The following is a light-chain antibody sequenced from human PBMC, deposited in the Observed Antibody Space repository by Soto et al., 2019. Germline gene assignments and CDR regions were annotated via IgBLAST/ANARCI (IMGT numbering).Light chain of an antibody. CDR2: DAS. J-gene: IGKJ4*01. CDR3: QQYDNLPLT. Sequence: DLQMTKSQSSLSAPVGDRVTITCQASQDISNYLNWYQQKPGKAPKLLIYDASNLETGVPSRFSGSGSGTDFTFTISSLQPEDIATYYCQQYDNLPLTFGGGTKVDIK. CDR1: QDISNY. V-gene: IGKV1-33*01.